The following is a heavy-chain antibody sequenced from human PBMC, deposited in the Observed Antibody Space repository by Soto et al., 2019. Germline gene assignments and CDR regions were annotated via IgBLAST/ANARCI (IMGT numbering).Heavy chain of an antibody. D-gene: IGHD5-12*01. V-gene: IGHV1-2*02. CDR2: INPNSGGT. CDR3: ARVGRWLQFNAFDI. CDR1: GYTFTGYY. Sequence: SVKVSCNASGYTFTGYYMHWVRQAPGQGLEWMGWINPNSGGTNYAQKFQGRVTMTRDTSISTAYMELSRLRSDDTAVYYCARVGRWLQFNAFDIWGQGTMVTVSS. J-gene: IGHJ3*02.